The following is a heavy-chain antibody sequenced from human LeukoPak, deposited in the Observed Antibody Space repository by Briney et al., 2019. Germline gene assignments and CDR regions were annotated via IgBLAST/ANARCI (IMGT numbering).Heavy chain of an antibody. CDR3: ARLIPQKWELPGKWFDA. Sequence: GASLKVSCKASGYTFNSYGISWVRQAPGQGLEWMGWVSAYNGHTNYAQKFQGRVTMTTDTSTSTASMELRSLRSDDTAVYYCARLIPQKWELPGKWFDAWGQGTLVTVSS. CDR1: GYTFNSYG. J-gene: IGHJ5*02. V-gene: IGHV1-18*01. D-gene: IGHD1-26*01. CDR2: VSAYNGHT.